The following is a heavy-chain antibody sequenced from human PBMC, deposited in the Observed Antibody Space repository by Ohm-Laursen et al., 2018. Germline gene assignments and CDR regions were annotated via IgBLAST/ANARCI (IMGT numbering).Heavy chain of an antibody. CDR3: ARGRLPLRSTPFDY. CDR2: IIPIFGTA. CDR1: GGTFSSYA. Sequence: SVKVSCKTSGGTFSSYAISWVRQAPGQGLEWMGGIIPIFGTASYAQKFQGRVTMTRDTSTSTVYMELSSLRSEDTAVYYCARGRLPLRSTPFDYWGQGTLVTVSS. D-gene: IGHD3-16*01. V-gene: IGHV1-69*05. J-gene: IGHJ4*02.